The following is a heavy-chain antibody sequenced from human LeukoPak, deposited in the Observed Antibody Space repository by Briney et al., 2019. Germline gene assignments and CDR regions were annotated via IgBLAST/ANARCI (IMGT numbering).Heavy chain of an antibody. Sequence: PGGSLRLSCAASGFTFSIYWMHWVRQAPGKGPVWVSRINSVGNITSYKDSVKGRFTITRDNAKNALYLQMNNLRVDDTAVYYCARSPNCGGDCSWGQGTLVTVSS. CDR1: GFTFSIYW. CDR3: ARSPNCGGDCS. V-gene: IGHV3-74*01. CDR2: INSVGNIT. J-gene: IGHJ5*02. D-gene: IGHD2-21*02.